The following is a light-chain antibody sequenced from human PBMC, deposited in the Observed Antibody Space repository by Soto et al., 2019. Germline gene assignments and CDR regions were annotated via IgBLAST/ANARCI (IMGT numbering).Light chain of an antibody. CDR3: TSYAGNNVV. V-gene: IGLV2-8*01. CDR2: EVT. CDR1: SSDVGDYNY. Sequence: QSVLTQPPSASGSPGQSVTISCTATSSDVGDYNYVSWYQQHPGKAPKLMIYEVTKRPSGVPDRFSGSKSANTASLTVSGLQAEDDADYYCTSYAGNNVVFGGGTKLPVL. J-gene: IGLJ2*01.